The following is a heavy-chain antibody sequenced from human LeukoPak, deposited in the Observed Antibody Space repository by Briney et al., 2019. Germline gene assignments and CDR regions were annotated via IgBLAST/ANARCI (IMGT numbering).Heavy chain of an antibody. CDR2: TNHSGST. J-gene: IGHJ4*02. D-gene: IGHD3-9*01. CDR3: ARGDGFEDFDY. Sequence: LRLSCAASGFTFSSYGMHWVRQPPGKGLEWIGETNHSGSTNYNPSLKSRVTISVDTSKNQFSLKLSSVTAADTAVYYCARGDGFEDFDYWGQGTLVTVSS. CDR1: GFTFSSYG. V-gene: IGHV4-34*01.